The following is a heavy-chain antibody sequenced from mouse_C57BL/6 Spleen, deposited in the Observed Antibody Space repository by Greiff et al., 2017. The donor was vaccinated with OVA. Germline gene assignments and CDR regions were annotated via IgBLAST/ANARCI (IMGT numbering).Heavy chain of an antibody. CDR2: ISYDGSN. Sequence: EVQRVESGPGLVKPSPSLSLSCSATGYSITSGYYWNWIRQLPGNKLEWMGYISYDGSNNYNPSLKNRITITRDTSKNQFFLKLNSVTTEDTAAYYCAILITTVEAWFAYWGQGTLVTVSA. CDR3: AILITTVEAWFAY. D-gene: IGHD1-1*01. J-gene: IGHJ3*01. CDR1: GYSITSGYY. V-gene: IGHV3-6*01.